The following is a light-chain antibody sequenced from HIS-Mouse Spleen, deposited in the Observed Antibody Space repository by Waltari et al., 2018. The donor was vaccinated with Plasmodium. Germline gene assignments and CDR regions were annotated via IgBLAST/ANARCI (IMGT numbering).Light chain of an antibody. CDR1: QSVSSY. Sequence: VLTQSPATLSSSPAERATLSCRASQSVSSYLAWYQQKPGQAPRLLIYDASNRATGIPARFSGSGSGTDFTLTISSLEPEDFAVYYCQQRSNWPITFGPGTKVDIK. J-gene: IGKJ3*01. CDR2: DAS. V-gene: IGKV3-11*01. CDR3: QQRSNWPIT.